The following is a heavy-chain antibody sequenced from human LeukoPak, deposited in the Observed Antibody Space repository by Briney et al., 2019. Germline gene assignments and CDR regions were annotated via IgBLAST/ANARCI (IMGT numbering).Heavy chain of an antibody. CDR3: ARGLVGATGWFDP. CDR2: INPNSGGT. Sequence: GASVKVSCKASGYTFTGYYMHWVRQAPGQGLEWMGRINPNSGGTNYAQKFQGRATMTRDTSISTAYMELSRLRSDDTAVYYCARGLVGATGWFDPWGQGTLVTVSS. V-gene: IGHV1-2*06. D-gene: IGHD1-26*01. J-gene: IGHJ5*02. CDR1: GYTFTGYY.